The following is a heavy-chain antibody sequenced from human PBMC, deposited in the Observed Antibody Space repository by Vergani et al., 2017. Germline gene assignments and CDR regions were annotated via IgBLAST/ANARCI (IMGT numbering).Heavy chain of an antibody. CDR2: IYYSGST. J-gene: IGHJ5*02. CDR1: GGSISSYY. CDR3: AREVGYSYGEGWFDP. V-gene: IGHV4-59*01. Sequence: QVQLQESGPGLVKPSETLSLTCTVSGGSISSYYWSWIRQPPGKGLDWIGYIYYSGSTNYNPSLKSRVTISVDTSKNQFSLKLSSVTAADTAVYYCAREVGYSYGEGWFDPWGQGTLVTVSS. D-gene: IGHD5-18*01.